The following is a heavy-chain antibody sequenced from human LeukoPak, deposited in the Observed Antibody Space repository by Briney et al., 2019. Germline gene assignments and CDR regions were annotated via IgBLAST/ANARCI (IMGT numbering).Heavy chain of an antibody. CDR3: AVEYSSSPRSPN. V-gene: IGHV4-30-2*01. Sequence: ASQTLSLTCAVSGGSISSGGYSWSWIRQPPGKGLEWIAYIYHSGSTYYNPSLKSRVTISVDRSKNQFSLKLSSVTAADTAVYYRAVEYSSSPRSPNWGQGTLVTVSS. CDR1: GGSISSGGYS. D-gene: IGHD6-6*01. CDR2: IYHSGST. J-gene: IGHJ4*02.